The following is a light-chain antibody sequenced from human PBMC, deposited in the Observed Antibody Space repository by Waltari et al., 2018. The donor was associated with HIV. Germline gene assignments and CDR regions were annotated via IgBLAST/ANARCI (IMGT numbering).Light chain of an antibody. Sequence: QSFLTQPPSASGPPGRRVVISCSGNTSNVGSNPVNWYRQVPGTAPKLLMFSNNQRPSGVTDRFSGAKSGTSASLAIKGLQSEDEADYYCAARDDSLNVWVFGGGTKLTVL. CDR2: SNN. V-gene: IGLV1-44*01. J-gene: IGLJ3*02. CDR1: TSNVGSNP. CDR3: AARDDSLNVWV.